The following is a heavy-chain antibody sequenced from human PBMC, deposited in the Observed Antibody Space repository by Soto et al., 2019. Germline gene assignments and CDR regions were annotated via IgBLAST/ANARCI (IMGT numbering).Heavy chain of an antibody. CDR1: GYTFTSYA. Sequence: ASLKVSCKASGYTFTSYAMHWVRQAPGQRFEWMGWINAGNGNTKYSQKFQGRVTITRDTSASTAYMELSSLRSEDTAVYYCATYYYGSGNHYYYGMDVWGQGTTVTVSS. V-gene: IGHV1-3*01. J-gene: IGHJ6*02. D-gene: IGHD3-10*01. CDR2: INAGNGNT. CDR3: ATYYYGSGNHYYYGMDV.